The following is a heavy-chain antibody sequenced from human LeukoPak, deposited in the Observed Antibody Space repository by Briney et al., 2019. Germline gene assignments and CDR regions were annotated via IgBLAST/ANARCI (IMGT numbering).Heavy chain of an antibody. V-gene: IGHV1-2*02. J-gene: IGHJ4*02. D-gene: IGHD3-22*01. CDR3: ARGASNYYDSSAYYEDY. Sequence: GASVKVSCKASGYTFTGYYMHWVRQAPGQGLEWMGWINPNSGGTNYAQKFQGRVTMTRDTSISTAYMELSRLRSDDTAVYYCARGASNYYDSSAYYEDYWGQGTLVTVSS. CDR1: GYTFTGYY. CDR2: INPNSGGT.